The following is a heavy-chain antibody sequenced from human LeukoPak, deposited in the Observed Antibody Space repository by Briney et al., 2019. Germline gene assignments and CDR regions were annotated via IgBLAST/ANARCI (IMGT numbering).Heavy chain of an antibody. CDR3: ARRVSYYSSGYYYGWYFDL. D-gene: IGHD3-22*01. CDR2: IYYSGST. Sequence: SETLSLTCTVSGGSISSYYWSWIRQPPGKGLEWIAYIYYSGSTNYNPSLKSRVTISVDTSKNQFSLKLSSLTAADTAVYYCARRVSYYSSGYYYGWYFDLWGRGTLVTVSS. CDR1: GGSISSYY. J-gene: IGHJ2*01. V-gene: IGHV4-59*01.